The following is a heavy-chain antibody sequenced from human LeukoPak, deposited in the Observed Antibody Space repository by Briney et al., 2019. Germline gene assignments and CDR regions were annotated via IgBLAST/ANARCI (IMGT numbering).Heavy chain of an antibody. D-gene: IGHD6-19*01. CDR2: ISGSGGST. Sequence: GGSLRLSCAASGFTFSSYAMSWVRQAPGKGLEWVSAISGSGGSTYYADSVKGRFTISRDNSKNTLYLQMNSLRAEDTAVYYCASAEYSSGWYDYWGQGTLVTVSS. V-gene: IGHV3-23*01. CDR1: GFTFSSYA. J-gene: IGHJ4*02. CDR3: ASAEYSSGWYDY.